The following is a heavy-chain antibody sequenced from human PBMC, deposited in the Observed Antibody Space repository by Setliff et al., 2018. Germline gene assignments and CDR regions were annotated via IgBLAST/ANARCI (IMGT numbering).Heavy chain of an antibody. CDR1: GFTFSSYS. CDR2: ISSSSSTI. CDR3: ARGPYSSSWYALRPLEGLNDY. Sequence: GGSLRLSCAASGFTFSSYSMNWVRQAPGKGLEWVSYISSSSSTIYYADSVKGRFAISRDNAKNSLYLQMNSLRAEDTAVYYCARGPYSSSWYALRPLEGLNDYWGQGTLVTVSS. D-gene: IGHD6-13*01. J-gene: IGHJ4*02. V-gene: IGHV3-48*01.